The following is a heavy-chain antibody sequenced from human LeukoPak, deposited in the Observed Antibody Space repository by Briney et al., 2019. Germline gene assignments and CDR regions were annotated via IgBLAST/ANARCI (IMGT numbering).Heavy chain of an antibody. V-gene: IGHV4-59*01. D-gene: IGHD2-21*02. CDR3: ARGARAYCGGDCYYNWFDP. CDR2: LYYSGST. Sequence: SETLSLTCTVSGGSISSYYWSWIRQPPGTGLKWLGYLYYSGSTNYNPSLKSRVTISVDTSKNQFSLKLSSVTAADTAVYYCARGARAYCGGDCYYNWFDPWGQGTLVTVSS. J-gene: IGHJ5*02. CDR1: GGSISSYY.